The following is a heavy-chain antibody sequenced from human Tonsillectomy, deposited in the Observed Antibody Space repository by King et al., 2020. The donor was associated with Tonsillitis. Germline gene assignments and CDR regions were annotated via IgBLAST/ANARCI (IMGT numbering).Heavy chain of an antibody. V-gene: IGHV3-30*18. CDR2: ISYDGSNK. CDR1: GFTFSSYG. D-gene: IGHD3-16*01. CDR3: AKVGAV. Sequence: QLVQSGGGVVQPGRSLRLSCAASGFTFSSYGMHCVRQAPGKGLEWVAVISYDGSNKYYADSVKGRFTISRDNSKNTLYLQMNSLRAEDTAVYYCAKVGAVGGQGTLVTVSS. J-gene: IGHJ4*02.